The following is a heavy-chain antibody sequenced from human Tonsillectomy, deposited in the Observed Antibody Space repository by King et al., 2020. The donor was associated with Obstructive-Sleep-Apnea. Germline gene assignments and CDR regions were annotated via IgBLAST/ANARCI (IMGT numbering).Heavy chain of an antibody. J-gene: IGHJ4*02. D-gene: IGHD3-3*01. V-gene: IGHV3-74*01. CDR1: GFTFSTYW. CDR2: IYNDGSTT. CDR3: GRGASGFYIDF. Sequence: VQLVESGGGLVQPGGSLRLSCAASGFTFSTYWMHWVRQAPGKGLVWVSRIYNDGSTTNYAESVKGRFTISRDNAKNTLYLQVNSLRAEDTAVYYCGRGASGFYIDFWGQGTLVTVSS.